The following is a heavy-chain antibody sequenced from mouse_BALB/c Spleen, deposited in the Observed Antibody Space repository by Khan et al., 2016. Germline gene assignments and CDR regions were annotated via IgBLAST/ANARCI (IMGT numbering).Heavy chain of an antibody. D-gene: IGHD2-2*01. CDR3: ARWFLTWFAY. CDR1: GYSITSGYS. V-gene: IGHV3-1*02. J-gene: IGHJ3*01. CDR2: IHYSGTT. Sequence: EVQLQESGPDLVKPSQSLSLTCTVTGYSITSGYSWHWIRQFPGNKLEWMAYIHYSGTTYYNPSLKSRISITRDTSKNQFFLQLNSVTTEDTSSXYCARWFLTWFAYWGQGALVAVSA.